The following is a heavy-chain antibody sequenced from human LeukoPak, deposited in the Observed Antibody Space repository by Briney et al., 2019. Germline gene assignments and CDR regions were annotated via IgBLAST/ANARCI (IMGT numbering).Heavy chain of an antibody. Sequence: ASVKVPCKASGYTFTGYYVHWVRQAPGQGLEWMGWINPHSGDTSYAQNFQGRVTMTRDTSISTVYMELSRLRSDDTAVYYCARGYYSGSGRYYFDFWGQGTLVTVSS. CDR1: GYTFTGYY. J-gene: IGHJ4*02. D-gene: IGHD3-10*01. V-gene: IGHV1-2*02. CDR2: INPHSGDT. CDR3: ARGYYSGSGRYYFDF.